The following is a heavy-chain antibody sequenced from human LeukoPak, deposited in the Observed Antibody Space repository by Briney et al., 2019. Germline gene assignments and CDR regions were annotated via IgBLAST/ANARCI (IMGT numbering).Heavy chain of an antibody. CDR1: GGTFSSYA. Sequence: ASVKVSCKASGGTFSSYAISWVRQAPGQGLEWMGWISAYNGNTNYAQKLQGRVTMTTDTSTSTAYMELRSLRSEDTAVYYCARDRSSGQGEFDYWGQGTLVTVSS. J-gene: IGHJ4*02. CDR3: ARDRSSGQGEFDY. V-gene: IGHV1-18*01. D-gene: IGHD6-19*01. CDR2: ISAYNGNT.